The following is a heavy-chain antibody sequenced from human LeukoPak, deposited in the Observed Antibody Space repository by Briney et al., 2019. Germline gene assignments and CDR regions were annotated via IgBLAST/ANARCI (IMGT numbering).Heavy chain of an antibody. CDR1: GFTFSSYA. V-gene: IGHV3-64*01. D-gene: IGHD2-2*01. CDR2: ISSNGGST. CDR3: ARGYCSSTSCYSLIDY. Sequence: GGSLRPSCAASGFTFSSYAMHWVRQAPGKGLEYVSAISSNGGSTYYANSVKGRFTISRDNSKNTLYLQMGSLRAEDMAVYYCARGYCSSTSCYSLIDYWGQGTLVTVSS. J-gene: IGHJ4*02.